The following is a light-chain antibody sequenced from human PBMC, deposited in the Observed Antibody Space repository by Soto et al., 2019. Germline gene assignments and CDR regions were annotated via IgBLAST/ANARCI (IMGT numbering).Light chain of an antibody. Sequence: LTQPASVSGSPGQSITISCTGTSSDVGSYNYVSWYQQHPGKAPKLMIYEVRNRPSGVSDRFSGSKSGKTASLTIFGLQAEDEADYYCSSYTTSTTQVFGGGTKVTVL. J-gene: IGLJ2*01. CDR2: EVR. CDR1: SSDVGSYNY. CDR3: SSYTTSTTQV. V-gene: IGLV2-14*01.